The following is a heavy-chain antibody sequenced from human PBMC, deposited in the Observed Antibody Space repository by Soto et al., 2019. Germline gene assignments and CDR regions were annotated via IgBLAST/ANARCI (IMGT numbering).Heavy chain of an antibody. CDR1: GGSVSSGSYY. D-gene: IGHD3-22*01. V-gene: IGHV4-61*01. Sequence: SETLSLTCTVSGGSVSSGSYYWSWIRQPPGKGLEWIGYIYYSGSTNYNPSLKSRVTISVDTSKNQFSLKLSSVTAADTAVYYCARDLYYDSSGYYYDAQYYFDYWGQGTLVTVS. J-gene: IGHJ4*02. CDR2: IYYSGST. CDR3: ARDLYYDSSGYYYDAQYYFDY.